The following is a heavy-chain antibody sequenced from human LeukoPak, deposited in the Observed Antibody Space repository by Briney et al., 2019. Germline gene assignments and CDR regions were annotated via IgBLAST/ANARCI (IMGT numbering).Heavy chain of an antibody. J-gene: IGHJ6*02. Sequence: HPGGSLRLSCAASGFTFSSYGMHWVRQAPGKGLEWVAVIWYDGSNKYYADSVKGRFTISRDNSKNTLYLQMNSLRAEDTAVYYCARVDCSSTSCYYYYGMDVWGQGTTVTVSS. V-gene: IGHV3-33*01. CDR2: IWYDGSNK. CDR3: ARVDCSSTSCYYYYGMDV. D-gene: IGHD2-2*01. CDR1: GFTFSSYG.